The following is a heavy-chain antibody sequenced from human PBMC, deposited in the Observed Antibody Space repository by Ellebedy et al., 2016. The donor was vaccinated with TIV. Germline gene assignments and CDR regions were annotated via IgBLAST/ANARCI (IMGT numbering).Heavy chain of an antibody. CDR1: GFSFRSYW. J-gene: IGHJ3*02. CDR3: ARDMAWGNERVIDAFDI. D-gene: IGHD7-27*01. CDR2: INQDATKT. Sequence: GESLKISCAASGFSFRSYWMTWVRQAPGKGLEWVANINQDATKTFYVDSVEGRFTISRDNAKNSLYLQMNGLGVEDTAVYFCARDMAWGNERVIDAFDIWGHGTLVTVSS. V-gene: IGHV3-7*01.